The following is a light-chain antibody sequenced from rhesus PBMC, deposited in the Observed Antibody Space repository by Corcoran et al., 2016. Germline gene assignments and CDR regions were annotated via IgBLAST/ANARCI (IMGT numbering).Light chain of an antibody. V-gene: IGKV1S17*01. CDR1: QGITND. CDR3: QHYYSTPYS. CDR2: EAS. J-gene: IGKJ2*01. Sequence: DIQMTQSPSSLSASVGDRVTITCRASQGITNDLAWYQQKPGKTPKLLIYEASSLKSGIPSRFSGSGSGTDFTLTISSLQSEDFATYYCQHYYSTPYSFGQGTKVEIK.